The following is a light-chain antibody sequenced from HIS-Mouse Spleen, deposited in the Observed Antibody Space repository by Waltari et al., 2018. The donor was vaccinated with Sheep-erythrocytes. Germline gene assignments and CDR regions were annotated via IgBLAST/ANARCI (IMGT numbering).Light chain of an antibody. CDR3: QSADSSGTYV. CDR2: KDS. J-gene: IGLJ1*01. Sequence: SYELTQPPSVSVSPGQTARITCSGDALPKQYAYWYQQKPGQAPVLVIYKDSVRPSGIHERCSGSSSGTTVTLTISGVQAEDDADYYCQSADSSGTYVFGTGTKVTVL. CDR1: ALPKQY. V-gene: IGLV3-25*03.